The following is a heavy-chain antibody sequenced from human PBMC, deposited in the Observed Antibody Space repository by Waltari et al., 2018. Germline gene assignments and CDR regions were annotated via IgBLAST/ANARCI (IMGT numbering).Heavy chain of an antibody. D-gene: IGHD4-17*01. CDR3: ALNTVTVPFPY. J-gene: IGHJ4*02. V-gene: IGHV3-53*01. CDR2: VHAPVHA. CDR1: GFLVSEND. Sequence: EVEVVESGGGFIQPGGSLRLDCAVSGFLVSENDVIWVRQAPGKGLGVVSSVHAPVHAHYAHDVKCRFTCSRDISTHTVFLHMSCLRDEDTAVYYCALNTVTVPFPYWGRGTLVTVSS.